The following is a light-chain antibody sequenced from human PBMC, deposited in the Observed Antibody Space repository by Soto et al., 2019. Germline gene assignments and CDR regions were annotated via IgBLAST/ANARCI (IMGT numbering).Light chain of an antibody. V-gene: IGKV3-20*01. CDR1: QTVDSNF. CDR3: LKYGSSPRWT. CDR2: AAS. J-gene: IGKJ1*01. Sequence: DIVFTQSPGTRSLSPGERATLSCRASQTVDSNFLAWYQQKPGQSPRLLIYAASTRATGIPDRFSSGGSWTNLTLTISRLDAEDFAVYCYLKYGSSPRWTFGPGTKVDIK.